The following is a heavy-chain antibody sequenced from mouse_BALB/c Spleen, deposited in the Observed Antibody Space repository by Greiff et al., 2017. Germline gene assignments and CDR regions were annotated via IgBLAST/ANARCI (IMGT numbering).Heavy chain of an antibody. CDR1: GFTFSSYG. V-gene: IGHV5-6*02. CDR2: ISSGGSYT. J-gene: IGHJ2*01. CDR3: ARRSYGSSEDYFDY. Sequence: EVKVVESGGDLVKPGGSLKLSCAASGFTFSSYGMSWVRQTPDKRLEWVATISSGGSYTYYPDSVKGRFTISRDNAKNTLYLQMSSLKSEDTAMYYCARRSYGSSEDYFDYWGQGTTLTVSS. D-gene: IGHD1-1*01.